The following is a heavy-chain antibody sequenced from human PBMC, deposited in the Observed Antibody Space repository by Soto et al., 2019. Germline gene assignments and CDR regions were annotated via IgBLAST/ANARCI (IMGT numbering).Heavy chain of an antibody. CDR1: GFTFSSYS. J-gene: IGHJ6*02. CDR2: ISNGGTTI. CDR3: ARGGGTMVRYGMDV. V-gene: IGHV3-48*02. D-gene: IGHD3-10*01. Sequence: EVQLVESGGGLVQPGGSLRLSCAASGFTFSSYSMNWVRQAPGKGLEWVSYISNGGTTIYYADSVKGRFTISRDNAKNSLYLQMNSLRDEDTAVYYCARGGGTMVRYGMDVWGQGTTVTVSS.